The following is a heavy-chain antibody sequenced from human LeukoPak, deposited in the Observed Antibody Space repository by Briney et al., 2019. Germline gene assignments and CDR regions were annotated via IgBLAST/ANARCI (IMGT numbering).Heavy chain of an antibody. J-gene: IGHJ4*02. V-gene: IGHV3-66*01. CDR2: IYSSGST. Sequence: GGSLRLSCAASGFTVSTNYVSWVRQAPGKGLEWVSVIYSSGSTYYAGSVKDRFTISRDGSQNVVYLQMNSLRVEDTAMYYCARATWGYQFDCWGQGTLVTVSS. CDR3: ARATWGYQFDC. CDR1: GFTVSTNY. D-gene: IGHD5-12*01.